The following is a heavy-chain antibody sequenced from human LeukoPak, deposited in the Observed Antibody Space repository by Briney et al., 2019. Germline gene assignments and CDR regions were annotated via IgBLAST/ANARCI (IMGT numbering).Heavy chain of an antibody. CDR2: IYSGGST. V-gene: IGHV3-66*04. J-gene: IGHJ3*02. CDR3: ARLKVEMPLVLTPADAFDI. D-gene: IGHD4-23*01. Sequence: TGGSLRLSCAASGFTVSSNYMSWVRQAPGKGLEWVSVIYSGGSTYYADSVKGRFTISRDNSKNTLYLQMNSLRAEDTAVYYCARLKVEMPLVLTPADAFDIWGQGTMVTVSS. CDR1: GFTVSSNY.